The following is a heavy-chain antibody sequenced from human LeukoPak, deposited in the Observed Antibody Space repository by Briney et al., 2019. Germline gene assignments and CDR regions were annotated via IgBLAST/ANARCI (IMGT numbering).Heavy chain of an antibody. D-gene: IGHD3-10*01. CDR3: AKEYGSGRYYFDY. J-gene: IGHJ4*02. CDR1: GFTFSGYG. V-gene: IGHV3-33*06. Sequence: GGSLRLSCAASGFTFSGYGMHWVRQAPGKGLEWVAVIWYDGSNKYYADSVKGRFTISGDNSKNTLYLQMDSLRAEDTAVYYCAKEYGSGRYYFDYWGQGTLVTVSS. CDR2: IWYDGSNK.